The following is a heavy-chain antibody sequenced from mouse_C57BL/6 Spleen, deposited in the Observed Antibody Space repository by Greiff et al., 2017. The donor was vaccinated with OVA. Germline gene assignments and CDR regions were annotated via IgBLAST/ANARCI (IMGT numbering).Heavy chain of an antibody. D-gene: IGHD1-1*01. V-gene: IGHV2-6*01. CDR2: IWGVGST. CDR1: GFSLTSYG. J-gene: IGHJ3*01. CDR3: ASGGGSSEAWFAY. Sequence: VQLKESGPGLVAPSQSLSITCTVSGFSLTSYGVDWVRQSPGKGLEWLGVIWGVGSTNYNSALKSRLSISKDNSKSQVFLKMNSLQTDDTAMYYWASGGGSSEAWFAYWGQGTLVTVSA.